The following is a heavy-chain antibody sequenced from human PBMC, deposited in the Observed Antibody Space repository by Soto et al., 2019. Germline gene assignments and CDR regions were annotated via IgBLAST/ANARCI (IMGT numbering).Heavy chain of an antibody. D-gene: IGHD2-8*02. V-gene: IGHV3-53*01. CDR2: IYGGGTT. CDR1: GFAVSSKY. CDR3: LHTTGWGGFDL. Sequence: EVQLVESGGGLIQPGGSLRLSCAASGFAVSSKYMTWVRQAPGKGLEWVAVIYGGGTTYYADSVKGRFTISRDTSKNTLHLQMNRRGADDPAVYYCLHTTGWGGFDLCGEGTLVTVSS. J-gene: IGHJ4*02.